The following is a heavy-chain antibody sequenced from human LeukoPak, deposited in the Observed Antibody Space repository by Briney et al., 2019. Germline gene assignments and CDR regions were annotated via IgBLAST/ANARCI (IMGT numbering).Heavy chain of an antibody. CDR2: IIPIFGTA. CDR1: GGTFSSYA. J-gene: IGHJ6*04. D-gene: IGHD2-2*01. CDR3: ARNAVPDRPFSGMDV. Sequence: SVKVSCKASGGTFSSYAISWVRQAPGQVLEWMGGIIPIFGTANYAQKFQGRVTITADESTSTAYMELSSLRSEDTAVYYCARNAVPDRPFSGMDVWGKGTTVTVSS. V-gene: IGHV1-69*01.